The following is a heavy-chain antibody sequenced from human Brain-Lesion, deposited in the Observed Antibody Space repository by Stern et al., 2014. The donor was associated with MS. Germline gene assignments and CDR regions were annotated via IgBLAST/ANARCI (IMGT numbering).Heavy chain of an antibody. D-gene: IGHD3-3*01. V-gene: IGHV3-7*01. CDR1: GFTFGNYW. CDR2: IKEDGNEK. Sequence: EVQLEESGGGLVQPGGSLTISCTAAGFTFGNYWMTWVRQAPGKGLEWVAHIKEDGNEKNYVDSVKGRFTISRDNARNSLYLQMNSLRVEDTALYYCARVYNTIYGIVTQRGSGMDVWGQGTTVIVSS. J-gene: IGHJ6*02. CDR3: ARVYNTIYGIVTQRGSGMDV.